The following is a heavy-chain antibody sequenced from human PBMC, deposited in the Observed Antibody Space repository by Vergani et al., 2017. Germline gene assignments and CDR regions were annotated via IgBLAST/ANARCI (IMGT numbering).Heavy chain of an antibody. V-gene: IGHV3-21*04. CDR2: ISSSGSTI. J-gene: IGHJ6*03. CDR1: GFTFSSYS. Sequence: EVQLVESGGGLVKPGGSLRLSCAASGFTFSSYSMNWVRQAPGKGLEWVSSISSSGSTIYYADSVKGRFTISRDNAKNSLYLQMNSLRAEDTAVYYCAREDIVVVPAAMRKYYYYYMDVWGKGTTVTVSS. CDR3: AREDIVVVPAAMRKYYYYYMDV. D-gene: IGHD2-2*01.